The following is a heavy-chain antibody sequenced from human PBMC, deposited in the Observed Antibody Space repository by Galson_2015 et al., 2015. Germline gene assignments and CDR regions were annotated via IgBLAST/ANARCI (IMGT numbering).Heavy chain of an antibody. V-gene: IGHV3-74*01. J-gene: IGHJ6*02. CDR2: INSDGSST. Sequence: SLRLSCAASGFTFSSYWMHWVRQAPGKGLVWVSRINSDGSSTSYADSVKGRFTISRDNAKNTLYLQMNSLRAEDTAVYYCARGVRDIVVVGGMDVWGQGTTVTVSS. CDR1: GFTFSSYW. CDR3: ARGVRDIVVVGGMDV. D-gene: IGHD2-2*01.